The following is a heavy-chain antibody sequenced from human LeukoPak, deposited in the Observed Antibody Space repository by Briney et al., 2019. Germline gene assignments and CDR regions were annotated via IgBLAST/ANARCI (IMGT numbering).Heavy chain of an antibody. V-gene: IGHV3-30-3*01. CDR2: ISYDGSNK. D-gene: IGHD1-26*01. Sequence: QPGGSLRLSCAASGFTFSSYAMHWVRQAPGKGLEGVAVISYDGSNKYYADSVEGRFTISRDNSKNTLYLQMNSLRAEDTAVYYCARAKVGAFDIWGQGTMVTVSS. J-gene: IGHJ3*02. CDR1: GFTFSSYA. CDR3: ARAKVGAFDI.